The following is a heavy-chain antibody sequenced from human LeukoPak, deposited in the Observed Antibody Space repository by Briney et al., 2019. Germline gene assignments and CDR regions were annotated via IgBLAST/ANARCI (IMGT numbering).Heavy chain of an antibody. V-gene: IGHV1-2*02. J-gene: IGHJ3*02. D-gene: IGHD3-16*01. Sequence: ASVTVSCKSSGYTFGAYYMYWVRQAPGQGLEWMGCIRPNSGGTNYTHKFQGRVTMTRDTSINTAYMELSSLTAEDTAVYFCATWGLHFGIWGKGTMVIVAS. CDR2: IRPNSGGT. CDR1: GYTFGAYY. CDR3: ATWGLHFGI.